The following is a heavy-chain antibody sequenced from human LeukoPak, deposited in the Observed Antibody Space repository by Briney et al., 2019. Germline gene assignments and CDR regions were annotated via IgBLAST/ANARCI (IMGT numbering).Heavy chain of an antibody. V-gene: IGHV1-24*01. Sequence: ASVKVSCKVSGYTLTELSMHWVRQAPGKGLEWMGGFDPEDGETIYAQKFQGRVTMTEDTSTDTAYMELSSLRSEDTAVYYCAKSYCSSTSCPFDYWGQGTLVTVSS. J-gene: IGHJ4*02. D-gene: IGHD2-2*01. CDR2: FDPEDGET. CDR1: GYTLTELS. CDR3: AKSYCSSTSCPFDY.